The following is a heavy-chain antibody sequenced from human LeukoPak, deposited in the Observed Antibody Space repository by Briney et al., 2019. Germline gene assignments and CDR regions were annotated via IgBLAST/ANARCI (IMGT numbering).Heavy chain of an antibody. CDR1: GFSFSDYY. CDR2: ISYDGSNK. V-gene: IGHV3-30-3*01. J-gene: IGHJ4*02. D-gene: IGHD6-13*01. CDR3: ARDIAGTDCYFDY. Sequence: GGSLRLSCAASGFSFSDYYVSWIRQAPGKGLEWVAVISYDGSNKYYADSVKGRFTISRDNSKNTLYLQMNSLRAEDTAVYYCARDIAGTDCYFDYWGQGTLVTVSS.